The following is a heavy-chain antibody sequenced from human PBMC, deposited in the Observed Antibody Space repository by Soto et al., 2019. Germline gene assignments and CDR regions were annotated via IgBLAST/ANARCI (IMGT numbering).Heavy chain of an antibody. Sequence: TLSLTCTVSGGPITTAGYSWSWIRQPPGKALEWIGYVYHTGNAYPKPSLKSRVTISLDRSKNQFSLKMTSVTAADTALYYCASRPFYYYGLDVWGQGTTVTVSS. CDR2: VYHTGNA. V-gene: IGHV4-30-2*01. CDR3: ASRPFYYYGLDV. J-gene: IGHJ6*02. CDR1: GGPITTAGYS.